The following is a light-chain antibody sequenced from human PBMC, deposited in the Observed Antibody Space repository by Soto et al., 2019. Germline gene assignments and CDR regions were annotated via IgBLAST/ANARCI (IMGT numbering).Light chain of an antibody. V-gene: IGKV1-5*01. CDR1: QSLDKW. Sequence: DIPMTQSPSTLSASVGDRVSISCRASQSLDKWLAWYQQKPGEAPKLLVSDASNLESGVSSRCTGSGSGTEFTLTISSLQPDDFATYYCHQYTRYPYTFGQGTKLEIK. CDR2: DAS. J-gene: IGKJ2*01. CDR3: HQYTRYPYT.